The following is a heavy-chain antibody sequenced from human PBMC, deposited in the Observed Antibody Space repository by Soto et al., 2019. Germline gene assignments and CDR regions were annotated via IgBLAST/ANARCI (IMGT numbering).Heavy chain of an antibody. V-gene: IGHV3-33*01. CDR2: IWYDGNNK. D-gene: IGHD6-6*01. Sequence: GGSLRLSCAASGFAFNRYGMHWVRQAPGKGLEWVAVIWYDGNNKYYADSVKGRFTISRDNSKNTLYLQMNSLTAEDTAVYYCARDYSSSSGGFDYWGQGTLVTVSS. CDR1: GFAFNRYG. J-gene: IGHJ4*02. CDR3: ARDYSSSSGGFDY.